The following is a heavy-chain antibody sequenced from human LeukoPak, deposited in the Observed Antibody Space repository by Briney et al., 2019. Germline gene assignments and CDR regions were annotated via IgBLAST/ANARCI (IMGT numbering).Heavy chain of an antibody. Sequence: ASVKVSCKASGYTFTSYAMHWVRQAPGQRLEWMGWINAGNGNTKYSQEFQGRVTITRDTSASTAYMELSSLRSEDMAVYYCARVRHDSSGYYRYYFDYWGQGTLVTVSS. J-gene: IGHJ4*02. CDR2: INAGNGNT. D-gene: IGHD3-22*01. CDR1: GYTFTSYA. CDR3: ARVRHDSSGYYRYYFDY. V-gene: IGHV1-3*03.